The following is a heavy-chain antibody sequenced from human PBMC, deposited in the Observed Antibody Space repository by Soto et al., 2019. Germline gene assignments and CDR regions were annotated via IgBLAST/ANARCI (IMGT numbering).Heavy chain of an antibody. J-gene: IGHJ6*02. Sequence: GGSLRLSCAASGFTFSSYAMHWVRQAPGKGLEWVAVISYDGSNKYYADSVKGRFTISRDNSKNTLYLQMNSLRAEDTAVYYCARDSEYYDFWSGYYDYYYGMDVWGQGXTVTVSS. D-gene: IGHD3-3*01. V-gene: IGHV3-30-3*01. CDR3: ARDSEYYDFWSGYYDYYYGMDV. CDR1: GFTFSSYA. CDR2: ISYDGSNK.